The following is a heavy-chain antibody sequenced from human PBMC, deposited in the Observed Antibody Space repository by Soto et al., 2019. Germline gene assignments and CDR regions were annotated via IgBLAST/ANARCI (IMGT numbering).Heavy chain of an antibody. J-gene: IGHJ6*02. CDR2: ISYDGSNK. D-gene: IGHD2-2*01. V-gene: IGHV3-30*18. Sequence: GGSLRLSCAASGFTFSSYGMHWVRQAPGKGLEWVAVISYDGSNKYYADSVKGRFTIFRDNSKNTLYLQMNSLRAEDTAVYYCAKVQLHYGMDVWGQGTTVTVSS. CDR1: GFTFSSYG. CDR3: AKVQLHYGMDV.